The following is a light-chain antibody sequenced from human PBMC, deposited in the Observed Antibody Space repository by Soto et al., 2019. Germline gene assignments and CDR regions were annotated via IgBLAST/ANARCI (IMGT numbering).Light chain of an antibody. J-gene: IGLJ1*01. V-gene: IGLV2-14*01. Sequence: QSVLTQPASVSGSPGQSITISCTGTASDVGAYDYVSWYQHHPDKPPKLLIFEVRDRPSGVSNRFSGSKSGNTASLTISGLQPEDEADYFCSSSTSSSTLVFGTVTKLTVL. CDR1: ASDVGAYDY. CDR3: SSSTSSSTLV. CDR2: EVR.